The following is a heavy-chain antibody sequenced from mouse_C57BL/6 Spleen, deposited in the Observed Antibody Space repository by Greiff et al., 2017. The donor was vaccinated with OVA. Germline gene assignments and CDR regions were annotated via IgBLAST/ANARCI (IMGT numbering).Heavy chain of an antibody. CDR2: ISSGSSTI. D-gene: IGHD1-1*01. V-gene: IGHV5-17*01. Sequence: EVMLVESGGGLVKPGGSLKLSCAASGFTFSDYGMHWVRQAPEKGLEWVAYISSGSSTIYYADTVKGRFTISRDNAKNTLFLQMTSLRSEDTAMYYCARGDYYGSSPLGYFDVWGTGTTVTVSS. CDR3: ARGDYYGSSPLGYFDV. CDR1: GFTFSDYG. J-gene: IGHJ1*03.